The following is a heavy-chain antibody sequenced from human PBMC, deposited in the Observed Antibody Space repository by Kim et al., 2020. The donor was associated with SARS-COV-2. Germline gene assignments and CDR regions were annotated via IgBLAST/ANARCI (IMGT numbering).Heavy chain of an antibody. Sequence: SETLSLTCSVSGASMSSYYLSWIRQPPGKGLEWIGYAYYSGSTNYNPSLNSRVTISVDTSKNQCSLRLSSVTAADTAVYDCATRKYSSGWYWDYFDSWGQGPLVTVSS. CDR1: GASMSSYY. D-gene: IGHD6-19*01. J-gene: IGHJ4*02. CDR3: ATRKYSSGWYWDYFDS. CDR2: AYYSGST. V-gene: IGHV4-59*12.